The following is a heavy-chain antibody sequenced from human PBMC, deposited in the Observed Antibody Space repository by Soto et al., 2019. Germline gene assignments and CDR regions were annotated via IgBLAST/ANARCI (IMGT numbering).Heavy chain of an antibody. J-gene: IGHJ6*02. D-gene: IGHD2-2*02. Sequence: ASVKVSCKASGYTFTSYAMHWVRQAPGQRLEWMGWINAGNGNTKYSQKFQGRVTITRDTSASTAYMELSSLRSEDTAVYYCASYCSSTSCYRFPEFTPDTYYYYYGMDVWGQGTTVTVSS. V-gene: IGHV1-3*01. CDR2: INAGNGNT. CDR3: ASYCSSTSCYRFPEFTPDTYYYYYGMDV. CDR1: GYTFTSYA.